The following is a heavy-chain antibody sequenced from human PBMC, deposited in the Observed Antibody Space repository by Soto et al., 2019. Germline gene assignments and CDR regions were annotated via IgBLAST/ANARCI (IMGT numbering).Heavy chain of an antibody. D-gene: IGHD5-12*01. J-gene: IGHJ4*02. CDR2: ISGSGGST. CDR1: GFTFSSYA. V-gene: IGHV3-23*01. CDR3: AKESSGYDDTVDY. Sequence: GGSLRLSCAASGFTFSSYAMSWVRQAPGKGLEWVSAISGSGGSTNYADSVKGRFTISRDKSKNTLYLQMNSLRVEDTAVYYCAKESSGYDDTVDYWGQGTLVTVSS.